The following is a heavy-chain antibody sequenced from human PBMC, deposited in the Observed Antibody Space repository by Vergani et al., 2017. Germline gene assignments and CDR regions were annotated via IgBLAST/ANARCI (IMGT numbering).Heavy chain of an antibody. Sequence: QVQLVQSGSELKKPGASVKVSCKASGYSFTTNAMNWVRQAPGQGLEWMGWINTNTGNPTYAPGFTGRFVFSLDTSVSTAYLQISSLKAEDTAVYYCARGWGSGTYLPFYYYGMDVWGQGTTVTVSS. CDR3: ARGWGSGTYLPFYYYGMDV. J-gene: IGHJ6*02. V-gene: IGHV7-4-1*02. D-gene: IGHD3-10*01. CDR2: INTNTGNP. CDR1: GYSFTTNA.